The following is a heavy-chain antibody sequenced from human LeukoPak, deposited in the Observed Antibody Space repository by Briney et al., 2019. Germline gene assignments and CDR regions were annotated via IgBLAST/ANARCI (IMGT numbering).Heavy chain of an antibody. V-gene: IGHV3-43*02. J-gene: IGHJ4*02. CDR2: ISADGGST. CDR3: AKESGKFDY. CDR1: GLTFHDYA. Sequence: GGSLRLSCVASGLTFHDYAMHWVRQAPGKGLEWVSLISADGGSTFYADSVRGRFSISRDNSKNSLYLQMNSLRTEDTAMYYCAKESGKFDYWGQGTLVVVSS.